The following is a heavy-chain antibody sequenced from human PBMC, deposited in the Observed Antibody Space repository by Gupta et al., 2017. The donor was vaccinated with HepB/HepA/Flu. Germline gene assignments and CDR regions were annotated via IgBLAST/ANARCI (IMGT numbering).Heavy chain of an antibody. J-gene: IGHJ6*03. CDR1: GGTFSSYA. D-gene: IGHD3-10*01. V-gene: IGHV1-69*06. CDR2: IIPIFGTA. Sequence: QVQLVQSGAEVKNPGSSVKVSCKASGGTFSSYAISWVRQAPGQGLEWMGGIIPIFGTANYAQKCQGRVTITADKSTSTAYMEMSSLRSEDTAVYDCARSLLWVGEFDDYYMDVWGKGTTVTVSS. CDR3: ARSLLWVGEFDDYYMDV.